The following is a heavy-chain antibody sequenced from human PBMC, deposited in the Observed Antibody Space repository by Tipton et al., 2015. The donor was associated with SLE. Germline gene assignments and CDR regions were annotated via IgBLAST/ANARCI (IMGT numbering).Heavy chain of an antibody. Sequence: TLSLTCTVSGGSISSYYWSWIRQPPGKGLEWIGYTYYSGSTNYNPSLKSRVTISVDTSKNQFSLKLSSVTAADTAVYYCARDRDSSGSEGWFDPWGQGTLVTVSS. CDR3: ARDRDSSGSEGWFDP. CDR1: GGSISSYY. J-gene: IGHJ5*02. V-gene: IGHV4-59*01. CDR2: TYYSGST. D-gene: IGHD6-19*01.